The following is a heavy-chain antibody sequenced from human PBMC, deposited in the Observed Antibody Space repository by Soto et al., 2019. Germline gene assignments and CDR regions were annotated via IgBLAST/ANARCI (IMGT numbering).Heavy chain of an antibody. CDR1: GFTFSSYA. CDR2: ISYDGSNK. CDR3: ASLGYCSGGSCHDY. V-gene: IGHV3-30-3*01. Sequence: GGSLRLSCAASGFTFSSYAMHWVRQAPGKGLEWVAVISYDGSNKYYADSVKGRFTISRDNSKNTLYLQMNSLRAEDTAVYYCASLGYCSGGSCHDYWGQGTLVTVSS. D-gene: IGHD2-15*01. J-gene: IGHJ4*02.